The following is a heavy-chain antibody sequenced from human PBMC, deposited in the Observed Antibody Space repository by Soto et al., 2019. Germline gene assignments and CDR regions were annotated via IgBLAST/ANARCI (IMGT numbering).Heavy chain of an antibody. V-gene: IGHV3-30*18. Sequence: ESGGGVVQPGRSLRLSCAASGFIFSSYGMHWVRQAPGKGLEWVAVISYEGSHTYYADSVKGRFTITRDNSKNTLYLQMNSLRPEDTDVYYCAKEVHCGGGSCSWSEGFDYWGQGTLLTVSS. CDR3: AKEVHCGGGSCSWSEGFDY. CDR1: GFIFSSYG. D-gene: IGHD2-15*01. J-gene: IGHJ4*02. CDR2: ISYEGSHT.